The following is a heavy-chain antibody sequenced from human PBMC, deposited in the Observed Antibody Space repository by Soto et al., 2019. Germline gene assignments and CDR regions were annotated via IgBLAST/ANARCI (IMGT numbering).Heavy chain of an antibody. CDR2: IYPGDTDP. J-gene: IGHJ4*02. CDR1: GYTFTTYW. V-gene: IGHV5-51*01. Sequence: HGESLKISCTGSGYTFTTYWIGWVRQMPGKGLEWMGIIYPGDTDPRYSPSFQGQVTISADKSISTAYLQWSSLKASDTAMYYCARHLRSRPFDYWGQGTLVTVSS. CDR3: ARHLRSRPFDY.